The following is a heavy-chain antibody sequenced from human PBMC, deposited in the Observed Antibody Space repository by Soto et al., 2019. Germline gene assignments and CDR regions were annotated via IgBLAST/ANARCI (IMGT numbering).Heavy chain of an antibody. CDR2: IYYSGST. J-gene: IGHJ6*02. CDR3: ARVRAARLGGYYYYGMDV. D-gene: IGHD6-6*01. V-gene: IGHV4-59*01. Sequence: SETLSLTCTVSGGSISSYYWSCIRQPPGKGLEWIGYIYYSGSTNYNPSLKSRVTISVDTSKNQFSLKLSSVTAADTAVYYCARVRAARLGGYYYYGMDVWGQGTTVTVSS. CDR1: GGSISSYY.